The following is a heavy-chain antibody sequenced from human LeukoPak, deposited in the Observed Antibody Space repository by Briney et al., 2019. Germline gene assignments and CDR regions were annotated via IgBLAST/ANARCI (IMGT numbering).Heavy chain of an antibody. J-gene: IGHJ4*02. Sequence: GGSLRLSCAASGFTFSSYGMHWVRQAPGKGLEWVAVTSYDGSHKNYADSVKGRFTISRDNSKNTLELQVSSLRAEDTAVYYCAKDQDSYGLDFWGQGTLVTVSS. CDR3: AKDQDSYGLDF. CDR2: TSYDGSHK. V-gene: IGHV3-30*18. CDR1: GFTFSSYG. D-gene: IGHD5-18*01.